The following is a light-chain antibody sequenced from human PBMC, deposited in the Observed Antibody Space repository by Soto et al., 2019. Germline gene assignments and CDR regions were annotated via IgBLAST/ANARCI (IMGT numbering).Light chain of an antibody. J-gene: IGLJ3*02. CDR1: SSDVGGYNY. CDR3: SSYIGSSTVM. Sequence: QPVLTQPASVSGSPGQSITISCTGTSSDVGGYNYVSWYQQHPGTAPKLMIYDVTHRPSGVSNRFSGSKSGNTASLTISGLQAEDEADYYCSSYIGSSTVMFGGGTKLTV. V-gene: IGLV2-14*01. CDR2: DVT.